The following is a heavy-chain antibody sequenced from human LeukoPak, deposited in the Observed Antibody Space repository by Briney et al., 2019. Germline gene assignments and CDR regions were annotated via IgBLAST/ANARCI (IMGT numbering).Heavy chain of an antibody. CDR1: GFTFSGYS. CDR2: ISSPSSTI. V-gene: IGHV3-48*04. D-gene: IGHD2-2*02. CDR3: ARAYVLPSIPYWYFDL. J-gene: IGHJ2*01. Sequence: GGSLRLSCAASGFTFSGYSMNWVRQAPGKGLEWLSYISSPSSTIYYADSVRGRFTISRDNAKNSLYRQMNSLRAEDAAIYYCARAYVLPSIPYWYFDLWGRGTLVSVSS.